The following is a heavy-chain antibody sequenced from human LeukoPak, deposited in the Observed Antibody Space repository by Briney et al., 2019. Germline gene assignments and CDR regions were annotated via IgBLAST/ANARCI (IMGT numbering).Heavy chain of an antibody. CDR3: ASLSSSWYASQDDY. D-gene: IGHD6-13*01. Sequence: AASVKVSCKTSAYTFTGYYMHWVRQAPGQGREWMGWINPNSGGTNYAQKFQGRVTMTRDTSISTAYMELSRLRSDDTAVYYCASLSSSWYASQDDYWGQGTLVTVSS. J-gene: IGHJ4*02. V-gene: IGHV1-2*02. CDR2: INPNSGGT. CDR1: AYTFTGYY.